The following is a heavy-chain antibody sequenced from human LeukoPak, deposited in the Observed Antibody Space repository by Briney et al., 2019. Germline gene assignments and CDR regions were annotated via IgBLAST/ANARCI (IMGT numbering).Heavy chain of an antibody. Sequence: PSETLSLTCTVSGGSISSGGYYWSWIRQHPGKGLEWIGYIYYSGSTYHNPSLKSRVTISVDTSKNQFSLKLSSVTAADTAVYYCARAPGGWFGELLFPYYFDYWGQGTLVTVSS. V-gene: IGHV4-31*03. CDR2: IYYSGST. CDR1: GGSISSGGYY. J-gene: IGHJ4*02. CDR3: ARAPGGWFGELLFPYYFDY. D-gene: IGHD3-10*01.